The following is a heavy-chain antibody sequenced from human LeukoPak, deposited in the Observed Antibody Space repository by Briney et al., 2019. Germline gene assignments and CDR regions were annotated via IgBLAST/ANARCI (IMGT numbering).Heavy chain of an antibody. Sequence: SETLSLTCTVSGGSISSYYWSWIRQPPGKGLEWIGYIYYSGSTNYNPSLKSRVTISVDTSKNQFPLKLSSVTAADTAVYYCARDPRLRGTYWYFDLWGRGTLVTVSS. D-gene: IGHD4-17*01. J-gene: IGHJ2*01. V-gene: IGHV4-59*01. CDR1: GGSISSYY. CDR3: ARDPRLRGTYWYFDL. CDR2: IYYSGST.